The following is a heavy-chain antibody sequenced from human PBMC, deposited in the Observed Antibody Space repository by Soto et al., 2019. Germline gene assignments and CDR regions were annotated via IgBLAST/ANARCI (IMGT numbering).Heavy chain of an antibody. J-gene: IGHJ4*02. V-gene: IGHV1-46*01. CDR2: INPSGGST. Sequence: ASVKVSCKASGYTFTSYYMHWVRQAPGQGLEWMGIINPSGGSTSYAQKFQGRVTMTRDTSTSTVYMELSSLRSEDTAVYYCAREGRLGYNWNYLLDYWGQGTLVTVSS. D-gene: IGHD1-7*01. CDR1: GYTFTSYY. CDR3: AREGRLGYNWNYLLDY.